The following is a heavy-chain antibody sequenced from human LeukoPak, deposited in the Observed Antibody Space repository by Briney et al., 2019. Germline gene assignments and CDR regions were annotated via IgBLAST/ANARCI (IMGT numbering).Heavy chain of an antibody. CDR1: GGSISSGDYY. CDR3: ARHVYSSSWYYYFDY. J-gene: IGHJ4*02. Sequence: PSETLSLTCTVSGGSISSGDYYWSWIRQPPGKGLEWIGYIYYSGSTYYNPSLKSRVTISVDTSKNQFSLKLSSVTAADTAVYYCARHVYSSSWYYYFDYWGQGTLVTVSS. CDR2: IYYSGST. D-gene: IGHD6-13*01. V-gene: IGHV4-30-4*01.